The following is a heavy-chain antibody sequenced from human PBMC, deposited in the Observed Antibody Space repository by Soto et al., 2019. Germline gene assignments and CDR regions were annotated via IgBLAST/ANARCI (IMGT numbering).Heavy chain of an antibody. V-gene: IGHV3-23*01. J-gene: IGHJ5*02. Sequence: EEQVSESGGGLVQSGGSLRLSCAASGFNFNTFAMSWIRQAPGKGLEWVSHISSSGDSRDYADSVRGRFTISRDNSKNVLFLQMNSLRADDTAKYYCAKDPPSPWTANWVDPWGKGTLVTVSS. CDR2: ISSSGDSR. CDR1: GFNFNTFA. D-gene: IGHD5-12*01. CDR3: AKDPPSPWTANWVDP.